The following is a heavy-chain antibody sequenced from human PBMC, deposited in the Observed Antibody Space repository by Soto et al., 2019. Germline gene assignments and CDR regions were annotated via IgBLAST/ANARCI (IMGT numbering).Heavy chain of an antibody. Sequence: GESLKISCKGSGYSFTSHWIGWVRQMPGKGLEWMGLIYPGNSDTRYSPSCQGQVTISADNSITTAYLQWSSLKASDTAMYYCARRFHLGIGPPGSSLFDVWGQGTRVPVSS. V-gene: IGHV5-51*01. CDR3: ARRFHLGIGPPGSSLFDV. J-gene: IGHJ3*01. CDR2: IYPGNSDT. D-gene: IGHD6-13*01. CDR1: GYSFTSHW.